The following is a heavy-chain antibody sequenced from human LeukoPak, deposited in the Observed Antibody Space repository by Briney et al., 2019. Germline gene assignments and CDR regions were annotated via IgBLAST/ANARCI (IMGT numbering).Heavy chain of an antibody. CDR3: ARVYYYYYMDV. Sequence: GGSLRLSCAASGFTFSTYWMHWVRQAPGAGLVWVSRISSDGTNTYYADSVEGRFSISRDNAKNTLYLQMNSLRAEDTAVYYCARVYYYYYMDVWGKGTTVAVSS. CDR2: ISSDGTNT. J-gene: IGHJ6*03. V-gene: IGHV3-74*01. CDR1: GFTFSTYW.